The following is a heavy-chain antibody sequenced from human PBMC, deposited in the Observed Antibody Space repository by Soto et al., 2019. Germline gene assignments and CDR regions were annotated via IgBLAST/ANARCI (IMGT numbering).Heavy chain of an antibody. D-gene: IGHD2-2*01. CDR3: AREVIVVPAAYSFHY. V-gene: IGHV1-69*13. Sequence: ASVKVSCKASGGTFSSYAISWVRQAPGQGLEWMGGIIPIFGTANYAQKFQGRVTITADESTSTAYMELSSLRSEDTAVYYCAREVIVVPAAYSFHYWGQGTLVTVSS. J-gene: IGHJ4*02. CDR1: GGTFSSYA. CDR2: IIPIFGTA.